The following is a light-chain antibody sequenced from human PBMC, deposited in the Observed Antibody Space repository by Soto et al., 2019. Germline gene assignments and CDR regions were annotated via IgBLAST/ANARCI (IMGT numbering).Light chain of an antibody. V-gene: IGLV2-14*01. J-gene: IGLJ3*02. CDR3: SSYTTSSTWV. CDR1: SSDVGGYNY. CDR2: GVT. Sequence: QSVLTQPRSVSGSPGQSVTISCTGTSSDVGGYNYVSWYQQHPGKAPKLMISGVTNRPAGVSNRFSGSKSGNTASLTITGLQAEDEADYYCSSYTTSSTWVFGGGTQLTVL.